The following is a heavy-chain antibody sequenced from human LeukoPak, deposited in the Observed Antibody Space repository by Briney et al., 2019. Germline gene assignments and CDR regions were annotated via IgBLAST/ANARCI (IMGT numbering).Heavy chain of an antibody. J-gene: IGHJ4*02. Sequence: GASVKVSCKASGYTFTGYYMHWVRQAPGQGLEWMGWINPNSGGTNYAQKFQGRVTMTRDTSISTAYMELSRLRSDDTAVYHCAREDCSSTSCDTVFDYWGQGTLVTVSP. CDR1: GYTFTGYY. V-gene: IGHV1-2*02. CDR3: AREDCSSTSCDTVFDY. CDR2: INPNSGGT. D-gene: IGHD2-2*02.